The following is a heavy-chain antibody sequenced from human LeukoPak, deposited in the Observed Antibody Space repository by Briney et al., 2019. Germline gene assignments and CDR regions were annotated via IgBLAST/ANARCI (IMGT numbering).Heavy chain of an antibody. CDR3: ARDRAPSLRYFDWLLGF. CDR2: ISSSSSYI. V-gene: IGHV3-21*01. Sequence: GGSLRLSCAASGFTFSSYSMNWVRQAPGKGLEWVSSISSSSSYIYYADSVKGRFTISRDNAKNSLYLQMNSLRDEDTAVYYCARDRAPSLRYFDWLLGFWGQGTLVTVSS. J-gene: IGHJ4*02. D-gene: IGHD3-9*01. CDR1: GFTFSSYS.